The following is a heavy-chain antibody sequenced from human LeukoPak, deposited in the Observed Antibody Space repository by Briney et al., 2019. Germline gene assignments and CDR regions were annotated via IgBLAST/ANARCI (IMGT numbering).Heavy chain of an antibody. CDR3: ARDLRNYYDSSGC. CDR2: IYSDNT. Sequence: GGSLRLSCTVSGFTVSSNYMSWVRKAPGKGLEWVSFIYSDNTNYSDSVKGRFTISRDNSKNTLYLQMNSLRAEDTAVYYCARDLRNYYDSSGCWGQGTLVTVSS. J-gene: IGHJ4*02. V-gene: IGHV3-53*01. D-gene: IGHD3-22*01. CDR1: GFTVSSNY.